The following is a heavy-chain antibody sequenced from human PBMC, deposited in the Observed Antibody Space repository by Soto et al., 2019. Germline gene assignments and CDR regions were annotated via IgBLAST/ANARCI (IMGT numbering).Heavy chain of an antibody. D-gene: IGHD2-15*01. Sequence: SETLSLTCAVYGGSFSGYYWSWIRQPPGKGLEWIGEINHSGSTNYNPSLKSRVTISVDTSKNQFSLKLSSVTAADTAVYYCARGRDIVLVEAATTPGMYACAQDTTLTISS. CDR1: GGSFSGYY. V-gene: IGHV4-34*01. CDR2: INHSGST. CDR3: ARGRDIVLVEAATTPGMYA. J-gene: IGHJ6*02.